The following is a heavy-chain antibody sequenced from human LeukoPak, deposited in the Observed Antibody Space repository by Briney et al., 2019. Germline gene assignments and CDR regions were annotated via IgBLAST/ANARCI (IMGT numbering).Heavy chain of an antibody. CDR1: RFTFSSYG. CDR2: IRYDGSNK. D-gene: IGHD6-13*01. CDR3: AKAGSYSSSWYRRLDY. Sequence: GGSLRLSCAASRFTFSSYGMHWVRQAPGKGLEWVAFIRYDGSNKYYADSVKGRFTISRDNSKNTLYLQMNSLRAEDTAVYYYAKAGSYSSSWYRRLDYWGQGTLVTVSS. J-gene: IGHJ4*02. V-gene: IGHV3-30*02.